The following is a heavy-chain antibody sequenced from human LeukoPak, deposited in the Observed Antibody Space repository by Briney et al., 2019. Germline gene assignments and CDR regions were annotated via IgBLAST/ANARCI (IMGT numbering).Heavy chain of an antibody. Sequence: SETLSLTCAVYGGSFSGYYWSWIRQPPGKGLEWIGEVSHSGSTNYNPSLKRRVTIPLETSKNQFSLKVKSVTAADTAVYYCARVRRFGAGQDYWGQGTLVTVSS. CDR3: ARVRRFGAGQDY. CDR1: GGSFSGYY. CDR2: VSHSGST. J-gene: IGHJ4*02. V-gene: IGHV4-34*01. D-gene: IGHD3-16*01.